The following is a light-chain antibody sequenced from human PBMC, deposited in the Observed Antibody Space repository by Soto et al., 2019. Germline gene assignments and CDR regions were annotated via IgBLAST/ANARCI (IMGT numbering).Light chain of an antibody. Sequence: DRPLTASPATLSASAGATVTITCRASQSINRRLAWYQQKPGKAPRLLIYDVSTLESGVPSRFSGSGSGTEFTLTISCLQSEDFATYYCQQYYSYPPTFGQGTKVDIK. CDR1: QSINRR. CDR3: QQYYSYPPT. CDR2: DVS. V-gene: IGKV1-5*01. J-gene: IGKJ1*01.